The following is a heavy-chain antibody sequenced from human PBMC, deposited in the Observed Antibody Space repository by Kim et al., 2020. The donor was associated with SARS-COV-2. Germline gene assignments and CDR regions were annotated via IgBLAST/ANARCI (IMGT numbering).Heavy chain of an antibody. J-gene: IGHJ4*02. D-gene: IGHD3-22*01. CDR3: AKDTYYYDSSGYFDY. CDR1: GFTFSSYG. CDR2: ISYDGSNK. Sequence: GGSLRLSCAASGFTFSSYGMHWVRQAPGKGLEWVAVISYDGSNKYYADSVKGRFTISRDNSKNTLYLQMNSLRAEDTAVYYCAKDTYYYDSSGYFDYWGQGTLVTVSS. V-gene: IGHV3-30*18.